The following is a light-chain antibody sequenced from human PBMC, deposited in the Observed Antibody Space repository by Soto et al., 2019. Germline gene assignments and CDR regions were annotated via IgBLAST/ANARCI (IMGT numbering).Light chain of an antibody. CDR1: QSVGSF. Sequence: EIVLTQSPASLFLSPGERATISYRASQSVGSFLGWYQQKRGQAPRLLIYDVSNRAADIPARFSGSGSGTDITLTISSLEPEDFAVYYCQHRSNWLWTFGQGTKVEIK. CDR3: QHRSNWLWT. V-gene: IGKV3-11*01. J-gene: IGKJ1*01. CDR2: DVS.